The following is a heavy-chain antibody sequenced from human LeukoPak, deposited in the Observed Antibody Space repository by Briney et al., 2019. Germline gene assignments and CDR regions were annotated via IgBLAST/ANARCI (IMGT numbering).Heavy chain of an antibody. Sequence: GGSLRLSCVASGFTFSGYEMNWVRQAPGKGLEWVSYISSSGYTIYYADSVKGRFTVSRDNAKNSLYLQMNSLRAEYTAVHFCARSRSIAGDGFDVWGQGTMVTVSS. D-gene: IGHD2-21*01. CDR1: GFTFSGYE. CDR2: ISSSGYTI. V-gene: IGHV3-48*03. J-gene: IGHJ3*01. CDR3: ARSRSIAGDGFDV.